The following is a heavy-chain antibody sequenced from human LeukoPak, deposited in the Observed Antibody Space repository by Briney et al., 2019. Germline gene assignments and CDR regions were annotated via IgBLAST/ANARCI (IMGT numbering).Heavy chain of an antibody. D-gene: IGHD3-9*01. J-gene: IGHJ4*02. CDR1: GYTFTGYY. Sequence: ASVKVSCKASGYTFTGYYMHWVRQAPGQGLEWMGWINPNSGGTNYAQKFQGRVTMTRDTSISTAYMELSRLRSDDTAVYYCARASGDDILTDLDYWGQGTLVTVSS. CDR3: ARASGDDILTDLDY. CDR2: INPNSGGT. V-gene: IGHV1-2*02.